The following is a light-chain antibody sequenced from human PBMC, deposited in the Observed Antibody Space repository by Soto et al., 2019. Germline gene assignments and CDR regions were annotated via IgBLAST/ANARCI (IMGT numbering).Light chain of an antibody. Sequence: QSVLTQPPSASGTPVQRVTISCSGSSSNSGSNTVTWYQQLPGTAPKLLIYSNNQRPSGVPDRFSGSKSGTSASLAISGLQSEYEADYYCAAWNDSLNGWVFGGGTKLTVL. CDR2: SNN. V-gene: IGLV1-44*01. CDR1: SSNSGSNT. J-gene: IGLJ3*02. CDR3: AAWNDSLNGWV.